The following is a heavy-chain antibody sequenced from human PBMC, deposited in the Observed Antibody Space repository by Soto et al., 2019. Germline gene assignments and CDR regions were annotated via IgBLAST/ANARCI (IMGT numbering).Heavy chain of an antibody. Sequence: ASVKVSCKASGGTFSSYAISWVRQAPGQGLEWMGGIIPIFGTANYAQKFQGRVTITADESTSTAYMELSSLRSEDTAVYYCAREGDYGGNIRAFDIWGQGTMVTVSS. V-gene: IGHV1-69*13. D-gene: IGHD4-17*01. CDR1: GGTFSSYA. CDR3: AREGDYGGNIRAFDI. CDR2: IIPIFGTA. J-gene: IGHJ3*02.